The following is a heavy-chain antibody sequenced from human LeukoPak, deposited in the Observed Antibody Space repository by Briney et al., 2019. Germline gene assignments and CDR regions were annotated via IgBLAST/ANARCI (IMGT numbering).Heavy chain of an antibody. CDR2: INPNSGGT. Sequence: ASVKVSCKASGYTFTGYYMRWVRQAPGQGLEWMGWINPNSGGTNYAQKFQGRVTMTRDTSISTAYMELSRLRSDDTAVYYCARDLQKAVAGHYYYYYGMDVWGQGTTVTVSS. D-gene: IGHD6-19*01. CDR3: ARDLQKAVAGHYYYYYGMDV. CDR1: GYTFTGYY. J-gene: IGHJ6*02. V-gene: IGHV1-2*02.